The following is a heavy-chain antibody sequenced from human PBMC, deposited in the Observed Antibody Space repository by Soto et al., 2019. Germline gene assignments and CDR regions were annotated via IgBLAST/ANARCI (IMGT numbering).Heavy chain of an antibody. CDR1: GFTFSSYA. CDR3: ARDNNTMVRGEDDYYYYYYMDV. D-gene: IGHD3-10*01. V-gene: IGHV3-64*01. CDR2: ISSNGGST. J-gene: IGHJ6*03. Sequence: GGSLRLSCAASGFTFSSYAMHWVRQAPGKGLEYVSAISSNGGSTYYANSVKGRFTISRDNSKNTLYLQMGSLRAEDMAVYYCARDNNTMVRGEDDYYYYYYMDVWGKGTTVTVSS.